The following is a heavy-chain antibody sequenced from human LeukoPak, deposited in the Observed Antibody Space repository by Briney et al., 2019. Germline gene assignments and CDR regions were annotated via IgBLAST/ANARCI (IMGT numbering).Heavy chain of an antibody. D-gene: IGHD3-10*01. J-gene: IGHJ6*02. CDR1: GGSFSGYY. CDR3: ASLWFGETYYYGMDV. V-gene: IGHV4-34*01. Sequence: SETLSLTCAVYGGSFSGYYWSWIRQPPGTGLEWIGEINHSGSTNYNPSLKSRVTISVDTSKNQFSLKLSSVTAADTAVYYCASLWFGETYYYGMDVWGQGTTVTVSS. CDR2: INHSGST.